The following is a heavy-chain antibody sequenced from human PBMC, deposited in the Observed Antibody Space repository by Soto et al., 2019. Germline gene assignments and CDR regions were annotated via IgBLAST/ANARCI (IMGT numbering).Heavy chain of an antibody. CDR3: AKVDYDFGSGFSHFDY. V-gene: IGHV3-23*01. CDR1: GFTLSTYA. Sequence: EVQLLESGGGLVQPGGSLRLSCAVSGFTLSTYAMAWVRQAPGKGLEWVSTIASSGGRSYYADSVKGRFTISRDNSKNTLSLQMSRLRAEDTAVYYCAKVDYDFGSGFSHFDYWGQGTLVTVSS. J-gene: IGHJ4*02. D-gene: IGHD3-3*01. CDR2: IASSGGRS.